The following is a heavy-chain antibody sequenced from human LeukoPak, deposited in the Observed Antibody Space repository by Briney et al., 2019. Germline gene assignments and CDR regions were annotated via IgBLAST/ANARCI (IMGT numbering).Heavy chain of an antibody. CDR1: GGSISSHY. D-gene: IGHD3-16*01. J-gene: IGHJ4*02. Sequence: RSESLSLTRTVSGGSISSHYWSWIRQPPGKGLEWIGYIYYSGSTNYNPSLKSRVTISVDTSKNQFSLKLSSVTAADTAVYYCARDDYGQFDYWGQGTLVTVSS. CDR2: IYYSGST. CDR3: ARDDYGQFDY. V-gene: IGHV4-59*11.